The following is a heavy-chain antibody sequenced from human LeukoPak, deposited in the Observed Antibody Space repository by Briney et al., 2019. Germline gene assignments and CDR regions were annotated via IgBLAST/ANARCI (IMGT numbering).Heavy chain of an antibody. CDR2: IIPTLGIP. CDR3: ARDSTRNTSGPRFGGQPAYSYYGLDV. V-gene: IGHV1-69*04. J-gene: IGHJ6*02. Sequence: SVKVSCKASGGTFSSNGISWVRQAPGQGLEWMGRIIPTLGIPNYAQKFQGRVTITADTSTSTAYLELSSLRSEDTAVYYCARDSTRNTSGPRFGGQPAYSYYGLDVWGQGTTVTVSS. CDR1: GGTFSSNG. D-gene: IGHD3-10*01.